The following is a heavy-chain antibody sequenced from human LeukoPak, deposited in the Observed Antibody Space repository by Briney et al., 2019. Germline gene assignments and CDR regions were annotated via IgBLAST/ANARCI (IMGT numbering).Heavy chain of an antibody. CDR2: AYYSGHT. Sequence: SETLSLTCTVSGGSISDNYWSWIRQPPAKGLEWIGYAYYSGHTNYNSSLKSRLTMSLATYKSQFSLRLSSVTAADTAVYFCARHPFATPFDYWGPGTLVTVSS. J-gene: IGHJ4*02. CDR3: ARHPFATPFDY. D-gene: IGHD2-15*01. V-gene: IGHV4-59*08. CDR1: GGSISDNY.